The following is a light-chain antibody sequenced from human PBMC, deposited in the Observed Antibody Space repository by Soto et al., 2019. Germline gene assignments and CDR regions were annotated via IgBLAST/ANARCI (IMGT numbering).Light chain of an antibody. CDR1: SSNIGTNP. Sequence: QSVLPKPSASRTPGQRVTSSCSRSSSNIGTNPVNWYQQVPGTAPKLLIYSNNQRPSGVPDRVSGSKSGTSASLAISGLQSEDEADYYCATWDDSLNGYVFGTGTKVTVL. CDR2: SNN. V-gene: IGLV1-44*01. J-gene: IGLJ1*01. CDR3: ATWDDSLNGYV.